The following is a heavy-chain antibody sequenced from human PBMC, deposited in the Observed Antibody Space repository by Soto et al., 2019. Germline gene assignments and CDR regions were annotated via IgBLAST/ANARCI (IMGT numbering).Heavy chain of an antibody. V-gene: IGHV4-34*01. CDR3: ARSPEGIFGDSDAFDI. CDR2: INHSGST. D-gene: IGHD3-3*01. Sequence: SETLSLTCAVYGGSFSGYYWSWIRQPPGKGLEWIGEINHSGSTNYNPSLKSRVTISVDTSKNQFSLKLSSVTAADTAVYYCARSPEGIFGDSDAFDIWGQGTMVTVSS. J-gene: IGHJ3*02. CDR1: GGSFSGYY.